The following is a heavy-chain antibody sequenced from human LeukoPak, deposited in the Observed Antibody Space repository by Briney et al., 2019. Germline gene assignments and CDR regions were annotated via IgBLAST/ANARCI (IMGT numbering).Heavy chain of an antibody. Sequence: ASVKVSCKVSGYILTELPMHWVRQAPGKGLEWMGGFDPEDGETIYAQKFQGRVTMTEDTSTDTAYMELSSLRSEDTAVYYCATKVDYSNYYGLDYWGQGTLVTVSS. J-gene: IGHJ4*02. CDR2: FDPEDGET. V-gene: IGHV1-24*01. CDR3: ATKVDYSNYYGLDY. D-gene: IGHD4-11*01. CDR1: GYILTELP.